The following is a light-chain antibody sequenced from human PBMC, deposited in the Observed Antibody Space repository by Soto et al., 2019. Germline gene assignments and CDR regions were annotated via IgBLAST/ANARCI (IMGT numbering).Light chain of an antibody. CDR1: QSINNY. Sequence: DIQMPQSPTSLSASVGDRITITCRASQSINNYLNWYQHKPGKAPRLLIFAASNLETGVPSRFSGSGSGTDFTLSVNDLQPEDFANYYCQQTYITPPWTFGQGTKVEI. V-gene: IGKV1-39*01. J-gene: IGKJ1*01. CDR3: QQTYITPPWT. CDR2: AAS.